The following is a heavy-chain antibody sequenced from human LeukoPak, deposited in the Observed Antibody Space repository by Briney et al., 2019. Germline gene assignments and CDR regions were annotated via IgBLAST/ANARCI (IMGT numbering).Heavy chain of an antibody. V-gene: IGHV4-39*01. Sequence: SETLSLTYTVSGGSISSSSYYWGWIRQPPGKGLEWIGSIYYSGSTYYNPSLKSRVTISVDTSKNQFSLKLSSVTAADTAVYYCARRSYDILTGYSYNWFDPWGQGTLVTVSS. CDR3: ARRSYDILTGYSYNWFDP. D-gene: IGHD3-9*01. CDR2: IYYSGST. CDR1: GGSISSSSYY. J-gene: IGHJ5*02.